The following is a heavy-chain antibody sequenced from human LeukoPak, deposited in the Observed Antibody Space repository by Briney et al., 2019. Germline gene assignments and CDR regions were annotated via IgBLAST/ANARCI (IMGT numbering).Heavy chain of an antibody. J-gene: IGHJ4*02. CDR1: GFTFDDYA. D-gene: IGHD7-27*01. V-gene: IGHV3-9*03. CDR3: AKDANNWGYFDY. CDR2: ISWNSGSI. Sequence: GRSLRLSCAASGFTFDDYAMHWVRQAPGKGLEWVTGISWNSGSIGYADSVKGRFTISRDNAKNSLYLQTNSLRAEDMALYYCAKDANNWGYFDYWGQGTLVTVSS.